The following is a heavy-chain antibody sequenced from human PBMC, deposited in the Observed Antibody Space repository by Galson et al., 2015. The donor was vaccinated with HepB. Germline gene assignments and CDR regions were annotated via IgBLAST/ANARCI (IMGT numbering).Heavy chain of an antibody. V-gene: IGHV5-10-1*01. CDR1: GYSIPSYW. D-gene: IGHD1-26*01. CDR3: ASRGGSPYRVFDY. Sequence: HSRAEVTKPGESLRISFKGSGYSIPSYWISWVRQMPGKGLEWMGRIDPSDSYTNYSPSFQGHVTISADKSISTAYLQWSSLKASDTAMYYCASRGGSPYRVFDYWGQGTLVTVSS. J-gene: IGHJ4*02. CDR2: IDPSDSYT.